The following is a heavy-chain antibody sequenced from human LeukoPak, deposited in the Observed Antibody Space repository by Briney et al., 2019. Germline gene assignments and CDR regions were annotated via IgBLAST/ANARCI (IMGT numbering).Heavy chain of an antibody. CDR3: AKDLSQSIAARPGRGGFDY. J-gene: IGHJ4*02. Sequence: GGSLRLSCAASGFTFSSYGMHWVRQAPGKGLEWVAFIWYDGSNKYYADSVKGRFTISRDNSKNTLYLQMNSLRAEDTAVYYCAKDLSQSIAARPGRGGFDYWGQGTLVTVSS. CDR1: GFTFSSYG. V-gene: IGHV3-30*02. D-gene: IGHD6-6*01. CDR2: IWYDGSNK.